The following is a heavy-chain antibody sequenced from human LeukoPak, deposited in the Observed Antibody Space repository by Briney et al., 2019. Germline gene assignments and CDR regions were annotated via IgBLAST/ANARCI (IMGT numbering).Heavy chain of an antibody. CDR1: GFTFSSYA. V-gene: IGHV3-23*01. CDR3: ARKIGFSSSWYYGRHYFDY. J-gene: IGHJ4*02. D-gene: IGHD6-13*01. Sequence: PGGSLRLSCAGSGFTFSSYAMSWVRQAPGKGLEWVSAISGSGGSTYYADSVKGRFTISRDNSKNTLYLQMNSLRAEDTAVYYCARKIGFSSSWYYGRHYFDYWGQGTLVTVSS. CDR2: ISGSGGST.